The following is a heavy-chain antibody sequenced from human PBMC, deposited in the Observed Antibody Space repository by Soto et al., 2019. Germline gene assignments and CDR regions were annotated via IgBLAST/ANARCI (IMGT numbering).Heavy chain of an antibody. Sequence: PGGSLRLSCAGSGFTFGSRPMSWVRQAPGRGLEWVSSISSAGGSKYYLDSVKGRFTVSKDNSKNTLFLQMNSLRAEDTAIYFFVFSHYCDSSSCHFDFWGQGTLVTVSS. CDR1: GFTFGSRP. J-gene: IGHJ4*02. V-gene: IGHV3-23*01. CDR2: ISSAGGSK. CDR3: VFSHYCDSSSCHFDF. D-gene: IGHD2-2*01.